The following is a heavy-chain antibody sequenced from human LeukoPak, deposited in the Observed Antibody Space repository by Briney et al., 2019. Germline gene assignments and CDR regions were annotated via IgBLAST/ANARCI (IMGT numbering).Heavy chain of an antibody. CDR2: VRSDGGSE. V-gene: IGHV3-30*02. Sequence: GGSLRLSCAASGFTFNSYGMNWVRQAPGKGLEWVAFVRSDGGSEYYADSVKGRFSISRDNSKRTVDLQMNSLRLEDTAIYYCAKDRYSTSSTFTINPFDYWGQGILVTVSS. CDR1: GFTFNSYG. J-gene: IGHJ4*02. D-gene: IGHD2-2*01. CDR3: AKDRYSTSSTFTINPFDY.